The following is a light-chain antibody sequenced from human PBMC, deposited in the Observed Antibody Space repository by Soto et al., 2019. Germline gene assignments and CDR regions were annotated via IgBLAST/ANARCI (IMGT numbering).Light chain of an antibody. CDR1: HVISSW. CDR3: QQTNNFPYT. V-gene: IGKV1-12*01. Sequence: DIQMTQSPSSVSASVGDRVTITCRASHVISSWLAWYQQKPGKAPKLLIYAASRLQSGVPSRFSGSESGADFTLTISSLQPEDVATYYCQQTNNFPYTFGQGTKLENK. J-gene: IGKJ2*01. CDR2: AAS.